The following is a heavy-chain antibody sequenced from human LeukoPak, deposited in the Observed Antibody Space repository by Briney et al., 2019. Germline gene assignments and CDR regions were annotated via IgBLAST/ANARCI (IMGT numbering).Heavy chain of an antibody. D-gene: IGHD3-22*01. CDR3: ASTYYYDSSGYNY. Sequence: SETLSLTCTVSGGSISSYYWSWIRQPPGKGLEWIGYIYYSGSTNYNPSLKSRVTISVDTSKNQFSLKLSSVTAADTAVYYCASTYYYDSSGYNYWGQGTLVTISS. CDR1: GGSISSYY. CDR2: IYYSGST. V-gene: IGHV4-59*01. J-gene: IGHJ4*02.